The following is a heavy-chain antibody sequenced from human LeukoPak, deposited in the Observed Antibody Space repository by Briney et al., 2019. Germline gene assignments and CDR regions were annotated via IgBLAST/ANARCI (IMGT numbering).Heavy chain of an antibody. CDR1: GFTFSSYD. CDR3: ARDGTYTDYDPDFDI. Sequence: GRSLRLSCAASGFTFSSYDMDWVRQAPGKGLEWVAVISHDGSHKYYADSLKGRFTISRDNSKNTLYLQMNSLRAEDTAVFYCARDGTYTDYDPDFDIWGQGTLVTVSS. J-gene: IGHJ4*02. CDR2: ISHDGSHK. D-gene: IGHD5-12*01. V-gene: IGHV3-30*03.